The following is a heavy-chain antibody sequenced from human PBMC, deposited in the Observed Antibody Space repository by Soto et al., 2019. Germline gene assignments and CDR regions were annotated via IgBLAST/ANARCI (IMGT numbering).Heavy chain of an antibody. Sequence: ASVKVSCKASGYTFTSYDINWVRQATGQGLEWMGWMNPNSGNTGYAQKFQGRVTMTRNTSISTAYMELGSLRSEDTAVYYCARGWYSSSSSVGWFDPWGQGTLVTVSS. CDR2: MNPNSGNT. V-gene: IGHV1-8*01. CDR1: GYTFTSYD. CDR3: ARGWYSSSSSVGWFDP. D-gene: IGHD6-6*01. J-gene: IGHJ5*02.